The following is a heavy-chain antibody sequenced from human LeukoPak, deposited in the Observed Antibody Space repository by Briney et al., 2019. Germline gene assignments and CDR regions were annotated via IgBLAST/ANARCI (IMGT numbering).Heavy chain of an antibody. CDR1: GGSISSYY. D-gene: IGHD2-2*01. V-gene: IGHV4-59*08. CDR3: ERLGIGVVPSAMLGDYYFDY. CDR2: IYYSGST. Sequence: SETLSLTFTVSGGSISSYYWSWIRQPPGKGLEWIGYIYYSGSTKYNPSLKSRVTISVDTSKSQFSLKLTSVTAEDTAVYYCERLGIGVVPSAMLGDYYFDYWGQGTLVTVSS. J-gene: IGHJ4*02.